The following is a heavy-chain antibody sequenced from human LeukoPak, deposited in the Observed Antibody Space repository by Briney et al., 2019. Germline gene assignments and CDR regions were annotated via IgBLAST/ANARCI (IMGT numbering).Heavy chain of an antibody. J-gene: IGHJ4*02. CDR3: QGVRDSSGVY. V-gene: IGHV4-4*02. D-gene: IGHD3-22*01. Sequence: SETLSLTCAVSGGSISSSDWWSWVRLPPGKGLEWIGEIYHSGSTNYNPSLKSRVTISLDMFKNQFSLKVSSVTAADTAVYYCQGVRDSSGVYWGQGTLVTVSS. CDR1: GGSISSSDW. CDR2: IYHSGST.